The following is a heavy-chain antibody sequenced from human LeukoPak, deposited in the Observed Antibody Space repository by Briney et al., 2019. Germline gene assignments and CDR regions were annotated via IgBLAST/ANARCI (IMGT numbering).Heavy chain of an antibody. CDR2: IYYSGST. D-gene: IGHD6-13*01. CDR1: GGSISSHY. V-gene: IGHV4-59*11. J-gene: IGHJ6*03. CDR3: ARVGKEKQQIKDYYYYYYMDV. Sequence: SETLSLTCTVSGGSISSHYWSRIRQPPGKGLEWIGYIYYSGSTNYNPSLKSRVTISVDTSKNQFSLKLSSVTAADTAVYYCARVGKEKQQIKDYYYYYYMDVWGKGTTVTVSS.